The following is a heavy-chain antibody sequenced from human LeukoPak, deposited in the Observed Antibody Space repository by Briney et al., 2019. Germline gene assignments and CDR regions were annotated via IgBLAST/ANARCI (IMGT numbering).Heavy chain of an antibody. J-gene: IGHJ4*02. D-gene: IGHD3-22*01. CDR1: GGSISSGGYS. CDR2: IYHSGST. CDR3: ASASLHDSSGYYFDY. V-gene: IGHV4-30-2*01. Sequence: SETLSLTCAVSGGSISSGGYSWSWIRQPPGKGLEWIGCIYHSGSTYYNPSLKSRVTISVDRSKNQFSLKLSSVTAADTAVYYCASASLHDSSGYYFDYWGQGTLVTVSS.